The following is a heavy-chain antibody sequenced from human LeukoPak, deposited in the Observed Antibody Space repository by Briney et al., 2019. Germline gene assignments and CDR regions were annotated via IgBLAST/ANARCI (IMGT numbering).Heavy chain of an antibody. CDR2: IYYTGST. J-gene: IGHJ4*02. CDR3: ARMGAIAGASANPDY. D-gene: IGHD4/OR15-4a*01. Sequence: SETLSLTCTVSGDSISTLYWSWIRQPPGKGLEWIGYIYYTGSTDYSPSLKSRVTISVDTSKNQFSLKVSSVTAADTAVYYCARMGAIAGASANPDYWGQGTLVTVSS. V-gene: IGHV4-59*01. CDR1: GDSISTLY.